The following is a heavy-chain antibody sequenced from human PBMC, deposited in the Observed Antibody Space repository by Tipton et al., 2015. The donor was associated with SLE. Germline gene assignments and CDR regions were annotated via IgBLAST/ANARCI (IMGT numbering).Heavy chain of an antibody. D-gene: IGHD3/OR15-3a*01. Sequence: TLSLTCTVSGDSISSGDYYWTWIRQPPGKGLEWIGYIYYSGTTNYHPSLKSRASISVDTSKNQISLTLNSVTAADTAVYYCARRDFWTGYFAYWGQGTLVTVSS. CDR1: GDSISSGDYY. J-gene: IGHJ4*02. V-gene: IGHV4-61*08. CDR2: IYYSGTT. CDR3: ARRDFWTGYFAY.